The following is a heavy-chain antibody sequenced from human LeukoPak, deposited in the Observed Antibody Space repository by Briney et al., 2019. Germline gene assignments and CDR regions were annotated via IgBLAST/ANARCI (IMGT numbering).Heavy chain of an antibody. D-gene: IGHD3-3*01. CDR3: ARVTIFGVVIDY. Sequence: GGSLRLSCAASGFSLSNYGMYWVRQAPGKGLEWVAFIRYDGSNKYYTDSVKGRFTISRDNSKNTLYLQMNSLRAEDTAVYYCARVTIFGVVIDYWGQGTLVTVSS. CDR1: GFSLSNYG. CDR2: IRYDGSNK. J-gene: IGHJ4*02. V-gene: IGHV3-30*02.